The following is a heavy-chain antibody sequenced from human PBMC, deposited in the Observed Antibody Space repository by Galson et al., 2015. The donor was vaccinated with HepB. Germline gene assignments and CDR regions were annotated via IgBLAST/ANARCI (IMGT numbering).Heavy chain of an antibody. CDR2: ISSSSSTI. CDR1: GFTFSSYS. J-gene: IGHJ5*02. D-gene: IGHD5-12*01. Sequence: LRLSCAASGFTFSSYSMNWVRQAPGKGLEWVSYISSSSSTIYYADSVKGRFTISRDNAKNSLYLQMNSLRDEDTAVYYCARDLRVATTSYNWFDPWGQGTLVTVSS. CDR3: ARDLRVATTSYNWFDP. V-gene: IGHV3-48*02.